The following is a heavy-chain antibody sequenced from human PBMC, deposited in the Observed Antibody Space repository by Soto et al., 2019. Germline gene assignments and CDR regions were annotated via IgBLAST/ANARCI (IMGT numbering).Heavy chain of an antibody. CDR3: AKGGDCSRRNCYLPMYYSVDV. CDR2: ISDSGDYT. D-gene: IGHD2-21*01. Sequence: GGSLRLSCAASGFTFDSYAMSWVRQAPGKGLEWISGISDSGDYTYYADSVTGRFTLSRDNSRKTLSLVMNSLRAEDTAVYYCAKGGDCSRRNCYLPMYYSVDVWGQGTTVTVSS. J-gene: IGHJ6*02. V-gene: IGHV3-23*01. CDR1: GFTFDSYA.